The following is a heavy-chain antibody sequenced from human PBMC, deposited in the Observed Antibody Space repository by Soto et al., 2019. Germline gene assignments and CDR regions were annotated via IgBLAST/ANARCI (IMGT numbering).Heavy chain of an antibody. CDR3: ARSPRYCSGGSCYNNWFDL. D-gene: IGHD2-15*01. CDR2: TSYDGSNK. J-gene: IGHJ5*02. CDR1: GFTFSSYA. Sequence: PGGSLRLSCAASGFTFSSYAMHWVRQAPGKGLEWVAVTSYDGSNKYYADSVKGRFTISRDNSKNTLYLQMNSLRAEDTAVYYCARSPRYCSGGSCYNNWFDLWGQGTLVTVSS. V-gene: IGHV3-30-3*01.